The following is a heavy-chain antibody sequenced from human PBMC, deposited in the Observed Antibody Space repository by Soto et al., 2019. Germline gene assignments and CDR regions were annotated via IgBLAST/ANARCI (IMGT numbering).Heavy chain of an antibody. Sequence: SGPTLVNPTQTLTLTCTFSGFSLSTSGMCVSWIRQPPGKALEWLARIDWDDDKYYSTSLKTRLTISKDTSKNQVVLTMTNMDPVDTATYYCARIQGQVGSSGWYYYYYGMDVWGQGT. CDR1: GFSLSTSGMC. CDR2: IDWDDDK. V-gene: IGHV2-70*11. CDR3: ARIQGQVGSSGWYYYYYGMDV. D-gene: IGHD6-19*01. J-gene: IGHJ6*02.